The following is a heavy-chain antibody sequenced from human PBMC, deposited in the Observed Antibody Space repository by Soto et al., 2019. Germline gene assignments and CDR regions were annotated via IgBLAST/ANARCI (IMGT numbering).Heavy chain of an antibody. CDR1: RGTFSSYA. Sequence: SVKVSCKASRGTFSSYAISWVRQAPGQGLEWMGGIIPIFGTANYAQKFQGRVTITADESTSTAYMELSSLRSEDTAVYYCAKDQADILRFLEWLAFDYWGQGTLVTVSS. V-gene: IGHV1-69*13. J-gene: IGHJ4*02. CDR3: AKDQADILRFLEWLAFDY. CDR2: IIPIFGTA. D-gene: IGHD3-3*01.